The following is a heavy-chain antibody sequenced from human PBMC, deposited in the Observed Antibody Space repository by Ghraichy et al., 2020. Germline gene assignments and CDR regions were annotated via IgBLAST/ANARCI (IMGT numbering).Heavy chain of an antibody. V-gene: IGHV3-21*01. J-gene: IGHJ6*03. CDR1: GFTFSSYS. D-gene: IGHD5-18*01. Sequence: GGSLRLSCAASGFTFSSYSMNWVRQAPGKGLEWVSSISSSSSYIYYADSVKGRFTISRDNAKNSLYLQMNSLRAEDTAVYYCARGPPDTAMVLYYYYYMDVWGKGTTVTVSS. CDR2: ISSSSSYI. CDR3: ARGPPDTAMVLYYYYYMDV.